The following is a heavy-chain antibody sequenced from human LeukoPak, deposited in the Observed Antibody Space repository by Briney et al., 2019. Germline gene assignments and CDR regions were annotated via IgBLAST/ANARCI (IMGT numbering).Heavy chain of an antibody. CDR1: GGSISSHY. CDR2: IFYSGST. Sequence: SETLSLTCTVSGGSISSHYRSWIRQPPGKGLEWIGYIFYSGSTNYNPSLKSRVTISVDKSKNQFSLKLSSVTAADTAAYFCARDRGTLAAIDAFDIWGRGRVVTVSS. V-gene: IGHV4-59*11. J-gene: IGHJ3*02. CDR3: ARDRGTLAAIDAFDI.